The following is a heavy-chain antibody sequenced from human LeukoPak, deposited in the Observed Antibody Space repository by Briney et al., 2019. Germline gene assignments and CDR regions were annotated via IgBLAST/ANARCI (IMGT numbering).Heavy chain of an antibody. CDR1: GDSVSSKSVS. Sequence: SQTLSLTCAISGDSVSSKSVSWNWIRQSPSGGLEYLGKTRYRSTWNTFYSSSVEGRITINADTSRNQVSLRLNSVTPEDTALYYCVRDFNWAFDYWGQGTLVTVSS. V-gene: IGHV6-1*01. CDR3: VRDFNWAFDY. CDR2: TRYRSTWNT. J-gene: IGHJ4*02. D-gene: IGHD7-27*01.